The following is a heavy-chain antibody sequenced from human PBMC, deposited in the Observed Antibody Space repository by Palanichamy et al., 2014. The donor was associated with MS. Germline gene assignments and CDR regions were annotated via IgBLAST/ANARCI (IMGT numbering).Heavy chain of an antibody. CDR3: ARVRRGVGGRLSYFDY. Sequence: QVQLQESGPGLVKPSETLSLTCTVSGGSVSSGTSYWSWIRQPPGKGLEWIGYLYYSGSTNYNHSLKSRVTISLDTSKNQFSLNLSSVTAADTAVYYCARVRRGVGGRLSYFDYWGQGTLVTVPS. J-gene: IGHJ4*02. D-gene: IGHD6-6*01. CDR2: LYYSGST. CDR1: GGSVSSGTSY. V-gene: IGHV4-61*01.